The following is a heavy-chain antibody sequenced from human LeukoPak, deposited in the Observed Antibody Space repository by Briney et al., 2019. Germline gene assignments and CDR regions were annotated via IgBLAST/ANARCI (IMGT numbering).Heavy chain of an antibody. CDR2: IYYSGGT. Sequence: SETLSLTCTVSGGSISSYYWSWIRQPPGKGLEWIGYIYYSGGTNYNPSLKSRVTISVDTSKNQFSLKLSSVTAADTAVYYCARGAMVRYFDRTNWFDPWGQGTLVTVSS. CDR1: GGSISSYY. D-gene: IGHD3-9*01. CDR3: ARGAMVRYFDRTNWFDP. V-gene: IGHV4-59*01. J-gene: IGHJ5*02.